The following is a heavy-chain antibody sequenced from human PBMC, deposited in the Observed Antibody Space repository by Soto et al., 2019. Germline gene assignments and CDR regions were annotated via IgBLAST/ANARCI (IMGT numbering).Heavy chain of an antibody. V-gene: IGHV3-9*01. J-gene: IGHJ6*03. D-gene: IGHD3-9*01. CDR1: GFTFDDYA. Sequence: GGSLRLSCAASGFTFDDYAMHWVRQAPGKGLEWVSGISWNSGSIGYADSVKGRFTISRDNAKNSLYLQMNSLRAEDKALYYCAKDAHYDILTGYYTETYYYYYYMDVWGKGTTVTVSS. CDR2: ISWNSGSI. CDR3: AKDAHYDILTGYYTETYYYYYYMDV.